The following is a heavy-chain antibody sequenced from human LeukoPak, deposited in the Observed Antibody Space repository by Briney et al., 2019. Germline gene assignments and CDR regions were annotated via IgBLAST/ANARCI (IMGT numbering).Heavy chain of an antibody. CDR2: ISTSGSSI. Sequence: GGSLRLSCAASGFTFSDVYMTWIRQAPGKGLEWVSYISTSGSSIYYADSVKGRFTISRDNAKNSLYLQMNNLRADDTAVYYCAKAPKYYGSGSFYYFDYWGQGTLVTVSS. CDR3: AKAPKYYGSGSFYYFDY. J-gene: IGHJ4*02. V-gene: IGHV3-11*04. D-gene: IGHD3-10*01. CDR1: GFTFSDVY.